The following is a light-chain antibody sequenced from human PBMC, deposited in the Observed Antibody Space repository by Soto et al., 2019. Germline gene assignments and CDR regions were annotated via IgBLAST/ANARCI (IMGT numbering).Light chain of an antibody. Sequence: QSALTQPPSASGSPGQSVTISCTGTSSDVGGYNYVSWYQQHPGKAPKLMIYEVIKRPSGVPDRFSGSKSGNTASLTVSGLQAEDEADYYCSSYASSNNLGVFGGGTKVTVL. V-gene: IGLV2-8*01. J-gene: IGLJ2*01. CDR2: EVI. CDR3: SSYASSNNLGV. CDR1: SSDVGGYNY.